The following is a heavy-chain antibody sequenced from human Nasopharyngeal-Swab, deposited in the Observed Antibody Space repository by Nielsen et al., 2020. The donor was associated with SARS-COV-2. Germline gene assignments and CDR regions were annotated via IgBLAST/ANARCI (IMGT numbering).Heavy chain of an antibody. CDR2: ISSSSSYI. D-gene: IGHD2-2*01. CDR3: ARDISPYYSSTSCYGPFYYYYGMDV. V-gene: IGHV3-21*01. Sequence: VCQMPGNGLEWGSSISSSSSYIYYADSVKGQFTISRDNAKKSLYLQMNSLRAEDTAVYYCARDISPYYSSTSCYGPFYYYYGMDVWGQGTTVTVSS. J-gene: IGHJ6*02.